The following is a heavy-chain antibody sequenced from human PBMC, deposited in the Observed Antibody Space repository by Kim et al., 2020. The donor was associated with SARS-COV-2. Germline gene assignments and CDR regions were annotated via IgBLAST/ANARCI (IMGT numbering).Heavy chain of an antibody. CDR2: IYHSGST. CDR1: GGSISSSNW. D-gene: IGHD3-22*01. CDR3: ARDREYDSSGYYFDY. Sequence: SETLSLTCAVSGGSISSSNWWSWVRQPPGKGLEWIGEIYHSGSTNYNPSLKSRVTISVDKSKNQFSLKLSSVTAADTAVYYCARDREYDSSGYYFDYWGQGTLVTVSS. V-gene: IGHV4-4*02. J-gene: IGHJ4*02.